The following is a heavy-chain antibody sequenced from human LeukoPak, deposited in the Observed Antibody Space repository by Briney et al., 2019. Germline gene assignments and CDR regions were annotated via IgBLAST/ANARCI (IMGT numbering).Heavy chain of an antibody. D-gene: IGHD3-22*01. CDR2: IYYSGST. J-gene: IGHJ4*02. Sequence: SETLSLTCTVSGGSISSGDYYWSWIRQPPGKGLEWIGYIYYSGSTYYNPSLKSRVATSVDTSKNQFSLKLSSVTAADTAVYYCARLTYYYDSSGYCLDYWGQGTLVTVSS. V-gene: IGHV4-30-4*01. CDR1: GGSISSGDYY. CDR3: ARLTYYYDSSGYCLDY.